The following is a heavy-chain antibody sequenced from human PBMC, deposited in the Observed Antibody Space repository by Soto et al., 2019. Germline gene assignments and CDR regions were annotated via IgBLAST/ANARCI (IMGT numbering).Heavy chain of an antibody. Sequence: QVQLVESGGGVVQPGRSLRLSCAASGFTFSSYGMHWVRQAPGKGLEWVAVISYDGSNKYYADSVKDRFTISRDNSKNTLYLQMNSLRAEDTAVYYCAKNGGGGGGIDSSGSHFDYWGQGTLVTVSS. CDR2: ISYDGSNK. V-gene: IGHV3-30*18. D-gene: IGHD3-22*01. J-gene: IGHJ4*02. CDR1: GFTFSSYG. CDR3: AKNGGGGGGIDSSGSHFDY.